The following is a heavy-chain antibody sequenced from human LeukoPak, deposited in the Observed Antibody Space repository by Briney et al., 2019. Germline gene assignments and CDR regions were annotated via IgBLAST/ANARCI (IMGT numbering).Heavy chain of an antibody. V-gene: IGHV4-39*07. D-gene: IGHD3-16*01. CDR1: GGSISSSSYY. CDR2: IYYSGST. J-gene: IGHJ4*02. CDR3: ARWGISRPVSV. Sequence: SETLSLTCTVSGGSISSSSYYWGWIRQPPGKGLEWIGSIYYSGSTYYNPSLKSRVTISVDTSKNQFSLKLSSVTAADTAVYYCARWGISRPVSVWGQGTLVTVSS.